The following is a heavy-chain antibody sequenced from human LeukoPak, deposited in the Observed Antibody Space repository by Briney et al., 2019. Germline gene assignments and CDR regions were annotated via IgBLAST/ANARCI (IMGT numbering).Heavy chain of an antibody. CDR2: ISYDGSNK. CDR1: GFTFSSYA. V-gene: IGHV3-30-3*01. Sequence: GGSLRLSCAASGFTFSSYAMHWVRQAPGKGLEWVAVISYDGSNKYYADSVKGRFTISRDNSKNTLYLQMNSLRAEDTAVYYCAGDYSAAAGRFDYWGQGTLVTVSS. CDR3: AGDYSAAAGRFDY. J-gene: IGHJ4*02. D-gene: IGHD6-13*01.